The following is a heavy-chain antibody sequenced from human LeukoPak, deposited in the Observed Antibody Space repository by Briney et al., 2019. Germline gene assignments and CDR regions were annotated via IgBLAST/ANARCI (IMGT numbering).Heavy chain of an antibody. J-gene: IGHJ6*03. CDR2: MYRGGNT. CDR1: GFTVSSNY. V-gene: IGHV3-53*01. Sequence: GGSLRLSCAASGFTVSSNYMSWGRQAPGKGLEWVSFMYRGGNTYYAGYVKGRFTISRDNSKNTLYLQMNSLRAEDTAVYYCARKGYDYADYYMDVWGKGTTVTVSS. D-gene: IGHD4-17*01. CDR3: ARKGYDYADYYMDV.